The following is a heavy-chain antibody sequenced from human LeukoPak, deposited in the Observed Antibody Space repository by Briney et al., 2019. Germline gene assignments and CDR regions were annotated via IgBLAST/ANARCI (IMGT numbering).Heavy chain of an antibody. CDR2: ISSSSSYI. V-gene: IGHV3-21*01. D-gene: IGHD6-13*01. J-gene: IGHJ4*02. CDR1: RYTFSSYS. Sequence: VGSLRLSCADPRYTFSSYSMNRVRQAPGKGLEWVSSISSSSSYIYYADSVKGRFTISRDNTKNSLYLQMNSLRAEDTAVYYCAGDIAAAGDYWGQGTLVTVSS. CDR3: AGDIAAAGDY.